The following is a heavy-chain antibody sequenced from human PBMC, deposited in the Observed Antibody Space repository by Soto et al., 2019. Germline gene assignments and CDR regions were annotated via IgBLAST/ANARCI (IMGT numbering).Heavy chain of an antibody. CDR3: AKLETVSVD. D-gene: IGHD4-4*01. V-gene: IGHV3-23*01. CDR2: IGGGGSST. CDR1: GFTFSNYG. Sequence: EVQLLESGGGLVQPGGSLRLSCAASGFTFSNYGMTWVRQAPGKGLEWVSAIGGGGSSTYYADSVKGRFTISRDNSKNTLYLQMNTPRAEDTAVYYCAKLETVSVDCGQGTLVTVSS. J-gene: IGHJ4*02.